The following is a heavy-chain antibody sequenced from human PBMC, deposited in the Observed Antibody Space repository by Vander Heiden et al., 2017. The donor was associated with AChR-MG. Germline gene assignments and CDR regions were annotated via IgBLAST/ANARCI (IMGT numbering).Heavy chain of an antibody. CDR2: IYYSGST. V-gene: IGHV4-31*03. D-gene: IGHD3-16*01. J-gene: IGHJ5*02. CDR3: ARDLGSEPVNWFDP. Sequence: QVQLQESGPGLVKPSQTLSLTCTVPGGSISSGRYYWSWIRQHPGKGLEWIGYIYYSGSTYYNPSLKSRVTISVDTSKNQFSLKLSSVTAADTAVYYCARDLGSEPVNWFDPWGQGTLVTVSS. CDR1: GGSISSGRYY.